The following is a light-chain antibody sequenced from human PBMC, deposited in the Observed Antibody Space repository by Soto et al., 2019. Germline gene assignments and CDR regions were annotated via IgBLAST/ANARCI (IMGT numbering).Light chain of an antibody. V-gene: IGKV3-20*01. J-gene: IGKJ2*01. CDR1: QSVSSSY. Sequence: EIVLTQSPGTLSLSPGERATLSCRASQSVSSSYLTWYQQKPGQAPRLLIYGTSSRATGIPDRFRGSGSGTDFTLTISRREPEDCAVYYCQQYGNSPYTFGQGTKLEIK. CDR3: QQYGNSPYT. CDR2: GTS.